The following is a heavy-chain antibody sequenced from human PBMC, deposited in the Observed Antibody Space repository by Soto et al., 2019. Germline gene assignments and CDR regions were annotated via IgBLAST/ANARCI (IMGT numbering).Heavy chain of an antibody. D-gene: IGHD6-6*01. CDR3: AKDPLAARPPCYYYYGMDV. V-gene: IGHV3-23*01. Sequence: HPGGSLRLSCAASGFTFSSYAMSWVRQAPGKGLEWVSAISGSGGSTYYADSVKGRFTISRDNSKDTLYLQMNSLRAEDTAVYYCAKDPLAARPPCYYYYGMDVWGQGTTVTVSS. J-gene: IGHJ6*02. CDR1: GFTFSSYA. CDR2: ISGSGGST.